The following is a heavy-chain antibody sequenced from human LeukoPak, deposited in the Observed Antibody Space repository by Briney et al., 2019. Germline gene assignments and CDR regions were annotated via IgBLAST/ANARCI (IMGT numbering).Heavy chain of an antibody. D-gene: IGHD3-3*01. Sequence: ASVKVSCKASGYTFTGYYMHWVRQAPGQGLEWMGWINPNSGGTNYAQKFQGRVTMTRDTSISTAYMELSRLRSDDTAVYYCARERRGNGFWSASHYYFDYWGQGTLVTVSS. CDR3: ARERRGNGFWSASHYYFDY. J-gene: IGHJ4*02. V-gene: IGHV1-2*02. CDR2: INPNSGGT. CDR1: GYTFTGYY.